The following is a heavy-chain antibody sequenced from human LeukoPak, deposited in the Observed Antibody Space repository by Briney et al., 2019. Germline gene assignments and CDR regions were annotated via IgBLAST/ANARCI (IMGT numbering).Heavy chain of an antibody. D-gene: IGHD5-12*01. CDR1: GGSISSSSYY. CDR3: AGRGSEAN. V-gene: IGHV4-39*01. Sequence: SETLSPTCTVSGGSISSSSYYWGWIRQPPGKGLEWIGSIYYSGSTYYNPSLKSRVTISVDTSKNQFSLKLSSVTAADTAVYYCAGRGSEANWGQGTLVTVSS. J-gene: IGHJ4*02. CDR2: IYYSGST.